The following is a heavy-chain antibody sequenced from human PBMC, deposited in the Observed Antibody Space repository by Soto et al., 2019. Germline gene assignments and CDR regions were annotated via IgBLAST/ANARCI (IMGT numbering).Heavy chain of an antibody. CDR2: IESGGST. V-gene: IGHV3-53*01. CDR1: GFTVSSSY. D-gene: IGHD2-15*01. Sequence: LRLSCNASGFTVSSSYMSWVRQAPGMGLEWVAVIESGGSTHYADSVKGRFTISRDNSKNMIYLQLHTLRAEDTAVYYCAKDLGPLRLLNYYFYGLDVWGQGTTVTVSS. CDR3: AKDLGPLRLLNYYFYGLDV. J-gene: IGHJ6*02.